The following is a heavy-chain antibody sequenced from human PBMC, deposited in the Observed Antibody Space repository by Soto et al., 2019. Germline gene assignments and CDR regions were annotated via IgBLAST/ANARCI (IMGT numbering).Heavy chain of an antibody. CDR1: GYTFTIYY. Sequence: ASVKVSCKASGYTFTIYYMHWVRQAPGQGLEWMGIINPSGGSTSYAQKFQGRVTMTRDTSTSTVYMELSSLRSEDTAVYYCARDSGYCSSTSCYGDWFDAWGQGTLVTVSS. CDR3: ARDSGYCSSTSCYGDWFDA. D-gene: IGHD2-2*03. J-gene: IGHJ5*02. V-gene: IGHV1-46*03. CDR2: INPSGGST.